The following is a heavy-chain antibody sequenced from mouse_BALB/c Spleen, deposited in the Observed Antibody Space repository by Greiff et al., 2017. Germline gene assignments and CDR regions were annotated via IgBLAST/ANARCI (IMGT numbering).Heavy chain of an antibody. CDR2: INSNGGST. Sequence: EVKLMESGGGLVQPGGSLKLSCAASGFTFSSYGMSWVRQTPDKRLELVATINSNGGSTYYPDSVKGRFTISRDNAKNTLYLQMSSLKSEDTAMYYCARDGLGYFDYWGQGTTLTVSS. CDR3: ARDGLGYFDY. J-gene: IGHJ2*01. D-gene: IGHD3-3*01. V-gene: IGHV5-6-3*01. CDR1: GFTFSSYG.